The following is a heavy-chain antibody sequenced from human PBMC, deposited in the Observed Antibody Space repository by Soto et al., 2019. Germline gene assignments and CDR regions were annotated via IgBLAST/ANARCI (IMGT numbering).Heavy chain of an antibody. D-gene: IGHD1-1*01. CDR2: MSHSGGT. Sequence: QVQLQQRGAGLLKPSETLSLACAVYGGSVNSGNYYWSWIRQPPGKGLEWIGGMSHSGGTHFNPSLKSRDTISGDTSKNQFSLKMSCVTAADTALYYCARVERGTATTVVDAFDLWSPGTLVTFSS. V-gene: IGHV4-34*01. CDR1: GGSVNSGNYY. J-gene: IGHJ3*01. CDR3: ARVERGTATTVVDAFDL.